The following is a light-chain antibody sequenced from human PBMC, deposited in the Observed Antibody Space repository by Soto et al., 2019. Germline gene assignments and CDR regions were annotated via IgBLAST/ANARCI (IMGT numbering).Light chain of an antibody. CDR3: LQDYNYPLT. J-gene: IGKJ4*01. V-gene: IGKV1-6*01. CDR2: AAS. Sequence: IQMTQSPSSLYASVGDGVTITCRASQGIRNDLGWYQQKPGKAPKXXIYAASSLQSGVPSRFSGSGSGTDVTITISSLQPEDGETYDGLQDYNYPLTFGGGTKVDIK. CDR1: QGIRND.